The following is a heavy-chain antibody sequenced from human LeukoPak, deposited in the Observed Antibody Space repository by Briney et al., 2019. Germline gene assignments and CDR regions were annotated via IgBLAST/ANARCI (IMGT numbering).Heavy chain of an antibody. V-gene: IGHV4-59*01. CDR2: VYYTGST. Sequence: SETLSLTCTVSGGSINSYFWSWIRQSPGKGLEWVGYVYYTGSTNYNPALKSHFTISMDTSKNQFSLKLSSVTVADTAVYYCARGRRDGSYYFDYWGQGTLVTVSS. CDR1: GGSINSYF. CDR3: ARGRRDGSYYFDY. J-gene: IGHJ4*02.